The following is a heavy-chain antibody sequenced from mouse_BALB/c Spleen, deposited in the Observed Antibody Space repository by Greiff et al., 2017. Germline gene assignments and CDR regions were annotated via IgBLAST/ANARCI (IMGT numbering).Heavy chain of an antibody. V-gene: IGHV5-17*02. J-gene: IGHJ2*01. D-gene: IGHD2-14*01. CDR1: GFTFSSFG. CDR2: ISSGSSTI. Sequence: EVQGVESGGGLVQPGGSRKLSCAASGFTFSSFGMHWVRQAPEQGLEWVAYISSGSSTIYYADTVKGRFTISRDNPKNTLFLQMTSLRSEDTAMYYCARLYRDYFDYWGQGTTLTVSS. CDR3: ARLYRDYFDY.